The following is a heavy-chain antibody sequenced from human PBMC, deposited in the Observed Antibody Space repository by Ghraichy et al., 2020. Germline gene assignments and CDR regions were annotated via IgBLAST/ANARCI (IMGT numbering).Heavy chain of an antibody. CDR1: GFTFSSYA. CDR2: ISGSGGST. CDR3: AKYQSTYGEFDY. V-gene: IGHV3-23*01. J-gene: IGHJ4*02. Sequence: GESLNISCAASGFTFSSYAMSWVRQAPGKGLEWVSAISGSGGSTYYADSVKGRFTISRDNSKNTLYLQMNSLRAEDTAVYYCAKYQSTYGEFDYWGQGTLVTVSS. D-gene: IGHD3-10*01.